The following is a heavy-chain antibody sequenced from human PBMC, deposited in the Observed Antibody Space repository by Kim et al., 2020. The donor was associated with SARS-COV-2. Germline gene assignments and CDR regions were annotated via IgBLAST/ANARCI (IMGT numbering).Heavy chain of an antibody. J-gene: IGHJ4*02. Sequence: GGSLRLSCAASGFSFSSYNMIWVRQAPGKGLEWIASISENNIEIYYADSVRGRFTVSRDNAENSLYLQMSGLRVGDTAMYYCATYMWAARHFDYWGQGALVTVSS. V-gene: IGHV3-21*01. D-gene: IGHD1-26*01. CDR3: ATYMWAARHFDY. CDR1: GFSFSSYN. CDR2: ISENNIEI.